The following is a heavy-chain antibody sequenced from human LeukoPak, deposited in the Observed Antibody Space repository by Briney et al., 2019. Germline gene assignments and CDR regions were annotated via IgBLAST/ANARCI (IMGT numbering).Heavy chain of an antibody. D-gene: IGHD3/OR15-3a*01. V-gene: IGHV4-34*01. CDR2: INHSGST. CDR1: GGSFSGYY. CDR3: ARGLDCDAFDI. J-gene: IGHJ3*02. Sequence: SETLSLTCAVYGGSFSGYYWSWIRQPPGKGLEWIGEINHSGSTNYNLSLKSRVTISVDTSKNQFSLKLSSVTAADTAVYYCARGLDCDAFDIWGQGTMVTVSS.